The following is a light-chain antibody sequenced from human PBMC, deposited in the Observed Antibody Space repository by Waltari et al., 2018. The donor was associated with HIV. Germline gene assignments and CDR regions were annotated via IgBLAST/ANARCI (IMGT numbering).Light chain of an antibody. CDR1: KLGPTY. CDR3: QAWASDTAV. V-gene: IGLV3-1*01. J-gene: IGLJ2*01. CDR2: QDN. Sequence: SYDLTQTPSVSVSPGQTAHISCTGPKLGPTYTSWYQQKTGQAPPLIIYQDNKRPPGISERFSGSSSGTTATLVIYGVQTRDEANYFCQAWASDTAVFGGGTTLTVL.